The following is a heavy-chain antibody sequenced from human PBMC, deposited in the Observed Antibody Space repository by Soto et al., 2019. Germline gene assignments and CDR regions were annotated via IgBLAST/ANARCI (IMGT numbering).Heavy chain of an antibody. CDR2: ISGSGGST. J-gene: IGHJ6*04. CDR3: AKDSESLDIVVLDV. CDR1: GFTFSSYA. D-gene: IGHD2-2*01. V-gene: IGHV3-23*01. Sequence: WGSLRLSCAASGFTFSSYAMSWVRQAPGKGLEWVSAISGSGGSTYYADSVKGRFTISRDNSKNTLYLQMNSLRAEDTAVYYCAKDSESLDIVVLDVWGKGTTVTVSS.